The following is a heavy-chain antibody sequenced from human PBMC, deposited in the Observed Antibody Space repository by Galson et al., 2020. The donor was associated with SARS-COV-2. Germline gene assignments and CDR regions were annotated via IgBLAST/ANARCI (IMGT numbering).Heavy chain of an antibody. Sequence: SETLSLTCTVSGGSISSGGYYWSWIRQHPGKGLEWIGYIYYSGSTYYNPSLKSRVTISVDTSKNQFSLKLSSVTAADTAVYYCARVSKDDCYDSSQSFFSEWWFDAWGQGTLVTVSS. V-gene: IGHV4-31*03. CDR1: GGSISSGGYY. J-gene: IGHJ5*02. CDR2: IYYSGST. CDR3: ARVSKDDCYDSSQSFFSEWWFDA. D-gene: IGHD3-22*01.